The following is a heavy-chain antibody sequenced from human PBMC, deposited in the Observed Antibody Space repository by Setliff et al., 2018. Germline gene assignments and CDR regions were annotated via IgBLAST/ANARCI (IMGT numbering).Heavy chain of an antibody. Sequence: PGGSLRLSCTASGFTFTSYWMSWVRQAPGKGLEWVANIKQNGIAKYYVDSVEGRFTISRDNAKSSLSLQMDSLRAEDTAVYYCARAPSSSSAGWFDPWGQGTLVTVSS. D-gene: IGHD6-6*01. J-gene: IGHJ5*02. CDR3: ARAPSSSSAGWFDP. V-gene: IGHV3-7*01. CDR1: GFTFTSYW. CDR2: IKQNGIAK.